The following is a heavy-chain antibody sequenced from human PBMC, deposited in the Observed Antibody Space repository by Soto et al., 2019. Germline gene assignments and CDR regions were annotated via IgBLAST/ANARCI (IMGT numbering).Heavy chain of an antibody. J-gene: IGHJ4*02. Sequence: EVQLVESGGGLVQPGGSLKLSCAASGFMFSGSAMHWVRQASGNGQEWVGRIRSKPSRYATAYAASVKGRFAITRDDSRNTACLKVNSMKAAATAVYYCRRRGDRSAHGVDYWGQGTLGTVFS. V-gene: IGHV3-73*02. CDR3: RRRGDRSAHGVDY. CDR2: IRSKPSRYAT. D-gene: IGHD3-22*01. CDR1: GFMFSGSA.